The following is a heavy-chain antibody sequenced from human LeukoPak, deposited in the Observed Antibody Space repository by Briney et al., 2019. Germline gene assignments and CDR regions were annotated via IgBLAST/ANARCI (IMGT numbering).Heavy chain of an antibody. CDR2: ISASASST. Sequence: GGSLRLSCAASGFTFSFYAMTWVRQAPGKGLEWVSSISASASSTYSADSVKGRFTISRDDSKNTLYLQMNSLGAEDTALYYCAKQTGGNCYSAFDSWGQGTLVTVSS. D-gene: IGHD2-21*02. J-gene: IGHJ4*02. CDR3: AKQTGGNCYSAFDS. V-gene: IGHV3-23*01. CDR1: GFTFSFYA.